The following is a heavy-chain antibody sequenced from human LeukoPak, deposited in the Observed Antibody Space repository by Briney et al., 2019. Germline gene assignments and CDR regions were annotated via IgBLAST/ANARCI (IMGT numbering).Heavy chain of an antibody. V-gene: IGHV5-51*01. CDR1: GYSFTSYC. CDR3: ARLGYYYDSSGLDY. Sequence: GASLKTSCKASGYSFTSYCSGWVRQTPGKGLEWMGIIYPGDSDTRYSPSFQGQVTISADKSISTAYLQWSSLKASDTAMYYCARLGYYYDSSGLDYWGQGTLVTVSS. J-gene: IGHJ4*02. CDR2: IYPGDSDT. D-gene: IGHD3-22*01.